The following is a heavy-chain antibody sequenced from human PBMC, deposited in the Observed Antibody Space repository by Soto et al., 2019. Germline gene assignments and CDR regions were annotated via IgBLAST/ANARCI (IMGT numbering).Heavy chain of an antibody. Sequence: GGSLRLSCAASGVTFTSYAMTWFRQVQGEGLQWVSSISKSGDSTYYADSVKGRFTTSRDNSTNTLYLEMNSLRAEDTAIYYCAKGSCGFDYWGQGTLVTVSS. CDR2: ISKSGDST. CDR3: AKGSCGFDY. CDR1: GVTFTSYA. V-gene: IGHV3-23*01. J-gene: IGHJ4*02.